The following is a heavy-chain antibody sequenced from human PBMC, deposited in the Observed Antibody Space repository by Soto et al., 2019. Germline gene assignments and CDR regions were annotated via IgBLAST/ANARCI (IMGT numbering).Heavy chain of an antibody. CDR3: ARAPPFSTGYLTLYWFDP. D-gene: IGHD3-9*01. CDR1: GYTFTGYY. J-gene: IGHJ5*02. CDR2: INPNSGGT. Sequence: QVQLVQSGAEVKKPGASVKVSCKASGYTFTGYYMHWVRQAPGQGLEWMGWINPNSGGTNYAQKFQGRVTMTRDTSISTAYMELSRLRSDDTAVYYCARAPPFSTGYLTLYWFDPWGQGTLVTVSS. V-gene: IGHV1-2*02.